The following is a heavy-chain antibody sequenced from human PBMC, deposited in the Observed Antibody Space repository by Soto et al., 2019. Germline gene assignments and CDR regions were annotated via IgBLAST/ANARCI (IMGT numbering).Heavy chain of an antibody. Sequence: EVQLVESGGGLVQPGGSLRLSCAASGFTVSTNYMTWVRQAPGKGLEWVSVIYSGGSTYYADSVKGRFTSSRDNPKNTMYFQMNSVRAEVTAVYYCARAGIQLWTTYYACAMDVWGQGTTVTVSS. CDR3: ARAGIQLWTTYYACAMDV. J-gene: IGHJ6*02. CDR1: GFTVSTNY. V-gene: IGHV3-66*01. D-gene: IGHD5-18*01. CDR2: IYSGGST.